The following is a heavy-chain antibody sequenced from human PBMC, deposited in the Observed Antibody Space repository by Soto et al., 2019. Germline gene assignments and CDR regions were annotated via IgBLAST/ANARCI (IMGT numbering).Heavy chain of an antibody. Sequence: EAQLLESGGGLVQPGESLTLSCVASHFAFNIDAMTWVRQAPGKGLEWVASMRRSGSSIYYAESVKGRFTLTRDKSQKTLYLQMNSLRAEDTAVYWCARDNWNGAYYGLDVWGQGTTVTVS. CDR2: MRRSGSSI. D-gene: IGHD1-20*01. CDR1: HFAFNIDA. J-gene: IGHJ6*02. V-gene: IGHV3-23*01. CDR3: ARDNWNGAYYGLDV.